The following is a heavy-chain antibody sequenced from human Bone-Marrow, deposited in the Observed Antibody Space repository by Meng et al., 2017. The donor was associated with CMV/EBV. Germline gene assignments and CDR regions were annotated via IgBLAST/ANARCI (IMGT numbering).Heavy chain of an antibody. CDR3: ARHHLTAAFGY. V-gene: IGHV1-69*02. D-gene: IGHD2-2*01. CDR1: GGTFSSYT. Sequence: VKVSFKASGGTFSSYTISWVRQAPGQGLEWMGRIIPILGIANYAQKFQGRVTITADKSTSTAYMELSSLRSEDTAVYYCARHHLTAAFGYWGQGTLVTVSS. CDR2: IIPILGIA. J-gene: IGHJ4*02.